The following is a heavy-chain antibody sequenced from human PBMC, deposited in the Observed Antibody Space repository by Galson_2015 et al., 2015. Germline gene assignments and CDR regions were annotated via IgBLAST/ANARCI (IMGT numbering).Heavy chain of an antibody. CDR1: GFTFSTYH. J-gene: IGHJ6*02. CDR2: ISNSAVQT. CDR3: AKVVSVTESYWYGLDV. V-gene: IGHV3-23*01. Sequence: SLRLSCAASGFTFSTYHMNWVRQAPGKGLESISSISNSAVQTYYIDSEKGRFTISRDNSKNTLYLHMDRLKVEDTAIYYCAKVVSVTESYWYGLDVWGQGTTVTVSS. D-gene: IGHD4-11*01.